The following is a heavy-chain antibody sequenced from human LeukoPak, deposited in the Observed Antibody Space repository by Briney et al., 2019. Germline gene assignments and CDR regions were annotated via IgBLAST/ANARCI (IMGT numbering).Heavy chain of an antibody. CDR3: QPHYYGSGSLSWLDP. CDR2: ISSGSDYI. J-gene: IGHJ5*02. V-gene: IGHV3-21*06. Sequence: GGPLRLSCAASGYPFSSYSRNWVPQSPGKGLEGLSSISSGSDYIYYADSVKGRFIISRDNAKNSLYLQMNNLRVEDTAVYYCQPHYYGSGSLSWLDPWGQGTLVTVSS. CDR1: GYPFSSYS. D-gene: IGHD3-10*01.